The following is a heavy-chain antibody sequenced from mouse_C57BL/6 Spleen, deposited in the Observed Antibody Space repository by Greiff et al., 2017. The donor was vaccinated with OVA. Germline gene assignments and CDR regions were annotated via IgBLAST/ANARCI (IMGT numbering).Heavy chain of an antibody. CDR3: ARNDYYSSSYGYFDV. CDR2: IYPGDGDT. V-gene: IGHV1-82*01. Sequence: QVQLQQSGPELVKPGASVKISCKASGYAFSSSWMNWVKQRPGQGLEWIGRIYPGDGDTNYNGKFKGKATLTADKSSSTAYMQLSSLTSEDSAVYVCARNDYYSSSYGYFDVWGTGTTVTVSS. D-gene: IGHD1-1*01. CDR1: GYAFSSSW. J-gene: IGHJ1*03.